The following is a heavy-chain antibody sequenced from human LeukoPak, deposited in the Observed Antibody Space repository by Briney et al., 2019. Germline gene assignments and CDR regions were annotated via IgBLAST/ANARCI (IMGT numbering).Heavy chain of an antibody. D-gene: IGHD2-21*01. Sequence: PGGSLRLSCAASGFTFSSYSMNWVRQAPGKGLEWVSYISSSSSTIYYADSVKGRFTISRDNAKNSLYLQMNSLRAEDTAVYYCARDNVETSPHYYGMDVWGQGTTVTVSS. CDR2: ISSSSSTI. CDR3: ARDNVETSPHYYGMDV. J-gene: IGHJ6*02. V-gene: IGHV3-48*01. CDR1: GFTFSSYS.